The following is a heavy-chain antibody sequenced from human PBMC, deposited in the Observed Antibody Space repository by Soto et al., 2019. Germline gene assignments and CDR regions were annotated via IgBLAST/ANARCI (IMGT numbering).Heavy chain of an antibody. D-gene: IGHD6-19*01. CDR1: GGSISSSSYY. J-gene: IGHJ4*02. V-gene: IGHV4-39*01. CDR2: IYYSGST. Sequence: SETLSLTCTVSGGSISSSSYYWGWIRQPPGKGLEWIGSIYYSGSTYYNPSLKSRVTISVDTSKNQFSLKLSSVTAADTAVYYCARHIVSSGQLYYFDYWGQGTLVTVSS. CDR3: ARHIVSSGQLYYFDY.